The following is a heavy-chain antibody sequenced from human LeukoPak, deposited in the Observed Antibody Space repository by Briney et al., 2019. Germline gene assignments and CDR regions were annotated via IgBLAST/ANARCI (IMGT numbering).Heavy chain of an antibody. J-gene: IGHJ4*02. CDR1: GGSISSYY. Sequence: SSETLSLTCTVSGGSISSYYWSWIRQPPGKGLEWIGYIYYTESTNYNPSLKSRVTISVDTSKNQFSLKLNSVTAADTAVYFCARGGSGFYYNAGGGRFDCWGQGTLVTVSS. CDR3: ARGGSGFYYNAGGGRFDC. CDR2: IYYTEST. D-gene: IGHD3-10*01. V-gene: IGHV4-59*01.